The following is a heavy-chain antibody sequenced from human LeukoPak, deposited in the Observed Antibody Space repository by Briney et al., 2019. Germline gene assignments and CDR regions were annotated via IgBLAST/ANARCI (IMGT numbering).Heavy chain of an antibody. CDR3: ARAVIVVAAATQRNWFDP. D-gene: IGHD2-15*01. Sequence: PSETLSLTCAVYGRSYSGYYWTWIRQTPGEGLEWLGEINHSGITDYNPSLRSRVTISVDTSKNQFSLKLSSVTAADTAIYYCARAVIVVAAATQRNWFDPWGQGTLVTVSS. J-gene: IGHJ5*02. V-gene: IGHV4-34*01. CDR2: INHSGIT. CDR1: GRSYSGYY.